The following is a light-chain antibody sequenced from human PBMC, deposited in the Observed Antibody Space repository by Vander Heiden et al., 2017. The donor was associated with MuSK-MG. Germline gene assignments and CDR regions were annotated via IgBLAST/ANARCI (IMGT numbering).Light chain of an antibody. V-gene: IGKV3-15*01. CDR1: QSVSSN. J-gene: IGKJ1*01. Sequence: EIVMTQSPATLSASPGERATLSCRASQSVSSNLAWYQQKPGQAPRLLIYGASTRATGIPARFSGSGSGTEFTLTISSLQSEDFAVYYCQQYNNSPLPTFGHGTKVEI. CDR3: QQYNNSPLPT. CDR2: GAS.